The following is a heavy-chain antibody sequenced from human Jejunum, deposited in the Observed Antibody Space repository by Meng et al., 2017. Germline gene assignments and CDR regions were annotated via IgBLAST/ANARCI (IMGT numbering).Heavy chain of an antibody. CDR2: ISGSDGRT. Sequence: GESLKICCAASGFNFSNSAMSWVRQAPGKGLEWVSVISGSDGRTYYAESVRGRFTISRDTSKNTLYLQMISLRAEDTAVYYCAKLTSLWGQGTLVTVSS. CDR3: AKLTSL. D-gene: IGHD3-16*01. CDR1: GFNFSNSA. J-gene: IGHJ4*02. V-gene: IGHV3-23*01.